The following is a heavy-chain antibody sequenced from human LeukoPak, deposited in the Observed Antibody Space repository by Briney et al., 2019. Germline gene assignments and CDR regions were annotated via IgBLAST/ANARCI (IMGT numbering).Heavy chain of an antibody. V-gene: IGHV3-23*01. Sequence: GGSLRLSCAASGFTFSGYSMSWVRQAPGKGLEWVAGLGRTGEYKYYADSVKGRFTISRDNSKDTVSLQMNSLRAEDSAIYYCVNDRPCDTCMPMDAWGQGTTVTVSS. J-gene: IGHJ6*02. CDR3: VNDRPCDTCMPMDA. CDR2: LGRTGEYK. CDR1: GFTFSGYS. D-gene: IGHD2-8*01.